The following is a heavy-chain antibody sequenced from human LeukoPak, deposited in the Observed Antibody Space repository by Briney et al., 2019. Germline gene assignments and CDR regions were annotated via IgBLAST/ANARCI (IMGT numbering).Heavy chain of an antibody. J-gene: IGHJ3*02. CDR1: GGSISSYY. V-gene: IGHV4-4*07. CDR2: IYTSGST. Sequence: ETLSLTCTVSGGSISSYYWSWIRQPTGKGLEWIARIYTSGSTNYNPSLMSRVAMSVDTSKNQFSLKLSSVTAADTAVYYCARDSGCGYLNDAFDIWGQGTMVTVSS. CDR3: ARDSGCGYLNDAFDI. D-gene: IGHD5-12*01.